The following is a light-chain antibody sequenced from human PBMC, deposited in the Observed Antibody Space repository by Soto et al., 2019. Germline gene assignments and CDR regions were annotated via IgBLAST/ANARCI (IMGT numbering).Light chain of an antibody. J-gene: IGKJ1*01. CDR3: QQYNTYWT. CDR1: QMISSW. Sequence: EIQKPPYPSNPVSSLRKKITITCRASQMISSWLAWYQQKPGKAPKLLIYKASSLESGVPSRFSGSGSGTEFTLTISSLQPDDFATYYCQQYNTYWTFGQGTK. CDR2: KAS. V-gene: IGKV1-5*03.